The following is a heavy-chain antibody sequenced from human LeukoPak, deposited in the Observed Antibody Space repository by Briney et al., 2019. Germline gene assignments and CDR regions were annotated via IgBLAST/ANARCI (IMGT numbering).Heavy chain of an antibody. J-gene: IGHJ6*02. CDR2: MNPNSGNT. Sequence: ASVKVSCKASGYTFTSYDINWVRQATGQGLEWMGWMNPNSGNTGYAQKFQGRVTMTRNTSISTAYMELSSLRSEDTAVYYCARGQLRYFDWLSPYYYYGMDVWGQGTTVTVSS. CDR3: ARGQLRYFDWLSPYYYYGMDV. V-gene: IGHV1-8*01. D-gene: IGHD3-9*01. CDR1: GYTFTSYD.